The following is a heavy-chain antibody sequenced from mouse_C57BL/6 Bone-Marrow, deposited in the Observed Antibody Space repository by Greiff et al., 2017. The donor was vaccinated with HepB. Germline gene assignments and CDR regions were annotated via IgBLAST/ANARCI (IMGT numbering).Heavy chain of an antibody. CDR3: ARGPYSPFDY. Sequence: QVQLQPAGAELVKPGASVKKSCKGSWYNFTTYPIEWMKQKHGKSLKWIGNFHPYNDYNKYNEKFKGKATFTVEKSSSTVYLELSRLTSDDSAVYYCARGPYSPFDYWGQGTTLTVSS. J-gene: IGHJ2*01. CDR1: WYNFTTYP. V-gene: IGHV1-47*01. D-gene: IGHD2-12*01. CDR2: FHPYNDYN.